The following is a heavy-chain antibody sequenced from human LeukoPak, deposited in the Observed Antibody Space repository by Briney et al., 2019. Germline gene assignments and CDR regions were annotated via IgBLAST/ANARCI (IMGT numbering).Heavy chain of an antibody. D-gene: IGHD2-21*02. CDR2: IYYSGST. J-gene: IGHJ4*02. Sequence: SETLSLTCTVSGGXISSYYCSWIRQPPGKGLEWIGYIYYSGSTNYNPSLKSRVTISVDTSKNQFSLKLISVTAADTAVYYCARTARSVLFDYWGQGTLVTVSS. CDR1: GGXISSYY. CDR3: ARTARSVLFDY. V-gene: IGHV4-59*08.